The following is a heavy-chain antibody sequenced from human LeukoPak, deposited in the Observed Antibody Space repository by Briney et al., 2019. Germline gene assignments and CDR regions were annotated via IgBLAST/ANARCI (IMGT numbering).Heavy chain of an antibody. CDR1: GFTFSSYW. CDR3: TRGRPHGNDY. CDR2: IASDGSST. D-gene: IGHD4-23*01. J-gene: IGHJ4*02. V-gene: IGHV3-74*01. Sequence: GGSLRLSCAASGFTFSSYWMNWVRQAPGKGLVWVSRIASDGSSTTYAGSVKGRFSISRDNAKNTLYLQMNSLRVEDTAVYYCTRGRPHGNDYWGQGTLVTVSS.